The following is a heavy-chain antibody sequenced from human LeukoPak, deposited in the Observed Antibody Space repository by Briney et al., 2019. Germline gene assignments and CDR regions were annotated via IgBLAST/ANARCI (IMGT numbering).Heavy chain of an antibody. CDR2: ISSSSSTI. D-gene: IGHD6-6*01. J-gene: IGHJ4*02. CDR1: GFTFSSYS. Sequence: GGSLRLSCAASGFTFSSYSMNWVRQAPGKGLEWVSYISSSSSTIYYADSVKGRFTISRDNAKNSLYLQMNSLRAEDTAVYYCARDPRRGAEQLVHYWGQGTLVTVSS. CDR3: ARDPRRGAEQLVHY. V-gene: IGHV3-48*04.